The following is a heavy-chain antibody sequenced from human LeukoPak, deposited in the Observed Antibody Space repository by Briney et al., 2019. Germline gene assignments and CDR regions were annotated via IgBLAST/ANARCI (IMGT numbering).Heavy chain of an antibody. D-gene: IGHD1-14*01. CDR3: ARTGGDYHDY. J-gene: IGHJ4*02. CDR1: GGSISSYY. CDR2: IYYSGST. V-gene: IGHV4-59*08. Sequence: PSETLSLTCTVSGGSISSYYWSWIRQPPGKGLEWIGYIYYSGSTNYNPSLKSRVTISVDTSKNQFSLKLSSVTAADTAIYYCARTGGDYHDYWGQGTLVTVSS.